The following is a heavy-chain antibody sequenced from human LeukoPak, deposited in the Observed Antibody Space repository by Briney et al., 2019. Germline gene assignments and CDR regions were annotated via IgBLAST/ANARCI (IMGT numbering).Heavy chain of an antibody. Sequence: SETLSLTCTVSGGSISSYYWSWIRQPPGKGLEWIGYIYYSGSTNYNPSLKSRVTISVDTSKNQFSLKLSSVTAADTAVYYCARGDSSSWYSGEYFQHWGQGTLVTVSS. CDR3: ARGDSSSWYSGEYFQH. D-gene: IGHD6-13*01. CDR1: GGSISSYY. V-gene: IGHV4-59*01. J-gene: IGHJ1*01. CDR2: IYYSGST.